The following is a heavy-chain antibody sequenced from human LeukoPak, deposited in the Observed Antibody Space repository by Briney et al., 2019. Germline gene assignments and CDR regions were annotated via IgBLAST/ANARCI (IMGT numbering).Heavy chain of an antibody. CDR3: ARGRVNYGY. J-gene: IGHJ4*02. CDR2: MNPNSGNT. D-gene: IGHD4-11*01. V-gene: IGHV1-8*01. Sequence: EVSVTVSFTSSGYTFTSYDINWVRQATGQGLEWMGWMNPNSGNTGYAQKFQGRVTMTRNTSISTAYMELSSLRSEDTAVYYCARGRVNYGYWGQGTLVTVSS. CDR1: GYTFTSYD.